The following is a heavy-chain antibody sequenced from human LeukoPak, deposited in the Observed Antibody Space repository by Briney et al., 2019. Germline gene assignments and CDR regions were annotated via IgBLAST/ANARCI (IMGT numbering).Heavy chain of an antibody. J-gene: IGHJ5*02. CDR3: ANPFRWNYGSFGS. CDR1: GGYLSDYSGYY. CDR2: INHGGGT. Sequence: DPSETLSLTCAVHGGYLSDYSGYYWSWIRQPPGKGLEWIGEINHGGGTDYNPSLKSRVTISVDTSKKQLSLKLSSVTAADTAVYYCANPFRWNYGSFGSWGQGTLVTVSS. D-gene: IGHD1-7*01. V-gene: IGHV4-34*01.